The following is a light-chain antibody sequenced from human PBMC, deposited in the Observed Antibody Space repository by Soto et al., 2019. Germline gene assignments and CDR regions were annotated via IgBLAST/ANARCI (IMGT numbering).Light chain of an antibody. J-gene: IGKJ1*01. CDR3: QEAYRAPWT. CDR2: ASS. V-gene: IGKV1-39*01. CDR1: QAVGSY. Sequence: DIQMTQSPSSLSASVGDRLTITCRASQAVGSYLNWFQQKAGKPPKLLIYASSKLERGVPSRFRGTGSGTDFTLTGSSLQPEDVATYYCQEAYRAPWTFGQGTKVEV.